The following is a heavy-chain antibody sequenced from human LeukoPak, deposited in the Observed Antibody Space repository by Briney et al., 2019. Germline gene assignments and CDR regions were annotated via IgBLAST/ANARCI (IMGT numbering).Heavy chain of an antibody. J-gene: IGHJ6*04. CDR2: IYYSGSC. Sequence: SEALSLTCNVSGGSLSSYYWSWIRQPPGKGLGGIGYIYYSGSCNYNPSLKSRVTISVDPSKNQFSLKLSSVTAADTAVYYCARDSTFTYCSSTSCYGYGMDVWGKGTTVTVSS. V-gene: IGHV4-59*01. CDR1: GGSLSSYY. D-gene: IGHD2-2*01. CDR3: ARDSTFTYCSSTSCYGYGMDV.